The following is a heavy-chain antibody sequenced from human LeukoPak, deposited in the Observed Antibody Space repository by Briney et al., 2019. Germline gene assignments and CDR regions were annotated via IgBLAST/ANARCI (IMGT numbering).Heavy chain of an antibody. V-gene: IGHV4-31*03. CDR2: IYYSGST. Sequence: SQTLSLTCTVSGVSISSGGYYWSWLRQHPGKGLEWIGYIYYSGSTYYNPSLKSRITISVDTSKNQFSLKLSSVTAADTAVYYCARDRNGYFDYWGQGTLVTVSS. CDR1: GVSISSGGYY. J-gene: IGHJ4*02. CDR3: ARDRNGYFDY. D-gene: IGHD1-1*01.